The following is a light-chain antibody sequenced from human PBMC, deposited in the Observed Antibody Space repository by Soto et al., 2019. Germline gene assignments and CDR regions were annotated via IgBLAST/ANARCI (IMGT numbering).Light chain of an antibody. V-gene: IGKV3-15*01. J-gene: IGKJ2*02. Sequence: VMTQSPATLSVSPGERAILSCRASQSIGSNLAWCQQKPGQPPRLLIYHTSTRAPDIPPRFSGSGSGTEFTLTISSLQSEDFGIYFCQECNNWPRCTFGQGTKLQIK. CDR1: QSIGSN. CDR2: HTS. CDR3: QECNNWPRCT.